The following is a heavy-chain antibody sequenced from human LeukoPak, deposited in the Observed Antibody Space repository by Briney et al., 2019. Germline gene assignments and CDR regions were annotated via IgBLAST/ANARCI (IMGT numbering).Heavy chain of an antibody. CDR2: ISRTNRL. V-gene: IGHV3-48*02. CDR1: GFIFNSYA. D-gene: IGHD2-21*01. J-gene: IGHJ4*02. CDR3: ARDHDWGFDY. Sequence: GGSLRLSCAASGFIFNSYAMNWIRQAPGKGLEWVSYISRTNRLYYSDSVRGRFTISRDNAKNSLYLQMNSLRDEDTAVYYCARDHDWGFDYWGQGILVAVSS.